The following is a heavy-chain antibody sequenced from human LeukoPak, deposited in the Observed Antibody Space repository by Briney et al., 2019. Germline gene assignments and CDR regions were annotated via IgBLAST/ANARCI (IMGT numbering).Heavy chain of an antibody. CDR3: ARGYYYDSSGYFLDY. Sequence: GESLKISCKGSGYSFTRYWIGWVRQMPGKGLEWMGIIYPGDSDTRYSPSFQGQVTISADKSISTAYLQWSSLKASDTAMYYCARGYYYDSSGYFLDYWGQGTLVTVSS. V-gene: IGHV5-51*01. CDR2: IYPGDSDT. J-gene: IGHJ4*02. D-gene: IGHD3-22*01. CDR1: GYSFTRYW.